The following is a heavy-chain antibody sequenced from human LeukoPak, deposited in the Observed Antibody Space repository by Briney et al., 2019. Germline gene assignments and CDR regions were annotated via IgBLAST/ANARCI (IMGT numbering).Heavy chain of an antibody. V-gene: IGHV5-51*01. J-gene: IGHJ5*02. D-gene: IGHD2-15*01. CDR1: GYSFTSYW. CDR2: IYPGDSDP. Sequence: GESLKISCKGSGYSFTSYWIGWVRQMPGKSLEWMGIIYPGDSDPRYGPSFRGQVTISADKSISTAYLQWSSLKASDTAMYYCARGRSGYCSGGSCRNWFDPWGQGTLVTVPS. CDR3: ARGRSGYCSGGSCRNWFDP.